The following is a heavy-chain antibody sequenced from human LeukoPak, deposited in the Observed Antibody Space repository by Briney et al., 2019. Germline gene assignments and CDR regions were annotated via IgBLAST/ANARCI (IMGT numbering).Heavy chain of an antibody. CDR2: ISYDGSNK. J-gene: IGHJ4*02. D-gene: IGHD2-2*01. Sequence: GGSLRLSCAASGFTFSSYGMHWVRQAPGKGLEWVAVISYDGSNKYYADSVKGRFTISRDNSKNTLYLQMNSLRAEDTAVYYCAKATQRYCSSTSCYSPFDYWGQGTLVTVSS. V-gene: IGHV3-30*18. CDR1: GFTFSSYG. CDR3: AKATQRYCSSTSCYSPFDY.